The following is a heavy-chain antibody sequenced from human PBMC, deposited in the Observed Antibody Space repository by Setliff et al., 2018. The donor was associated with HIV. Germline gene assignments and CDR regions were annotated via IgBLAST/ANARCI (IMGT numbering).Heavy chain of an antibody. CDR1: GYVFTGYY. CDR2: INAGNGNR. CDR3: ARVGNNRLQFFDH. V-gene: IGHV1-3*01. J-gene: IGHJ4*02. Sequence: ASVKVSCKAFGYVFTGYYMHWVRRAAGQGFEWMARINAGNGNREYSPKFQGRVTITADTSASTMYMELSSLRSEDTAVYYCARVGNNRLQFFDHWGQGTLVTVS. D-gene: IGHD5-12*01.